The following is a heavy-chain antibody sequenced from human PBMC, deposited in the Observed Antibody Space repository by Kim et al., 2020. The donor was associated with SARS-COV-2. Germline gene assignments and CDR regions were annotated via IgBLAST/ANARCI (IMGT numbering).Heavy chain of an antibody. CDR3: ARDKGYGSGSPPSYYYYYYMDV. V-gene: IGHV1-18*01. D-gene: IGHD3-10*01. CDR2: TSAFNGNT. Sequence: WTSAFNGNTNYAQTLQGRVTMTTDPSTSTAYMELRSLRSDDTAVYYCARDKGYGSGSPPSYYYYYYMDVWGKGTTVTVSS. J-gene: IGHJ6*03.